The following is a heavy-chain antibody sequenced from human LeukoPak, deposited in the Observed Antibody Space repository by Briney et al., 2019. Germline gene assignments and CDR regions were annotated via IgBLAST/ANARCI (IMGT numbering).Heavy chain of an antibody. CDR1: GVSISSGSYY. V-gene: IGHV4-61*02. D-gene: IGHD2-15*01. CDR3: ARVRSGPLDY. CDR2: IYTSGST. J-gene: IGHJ4*02. Sequence: SETLSLTCTVSGVSISSGSYYWSWLRQPAGKGLEWIGRIYTSGSTNYNPSLKSRVTISVDTSKNQFSLKLSSVTAADTAVYYCARVRSGPLDYWGQGTLVTVSS.